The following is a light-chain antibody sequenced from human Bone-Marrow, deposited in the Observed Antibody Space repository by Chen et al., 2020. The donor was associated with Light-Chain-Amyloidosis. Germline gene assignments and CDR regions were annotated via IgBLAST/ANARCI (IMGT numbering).Light chain of an antibody. CDR2: AVS. CDR3: SSFTSSSSYV. Sequence: QSALTQPASGPGSPGRSITISSTGTSADVGTYNYASWYQQHPGKAPKVMIYAVSNRPSGVSNRFSGSKSGNTASLTISGLQAEDEADYYCSSFTSSSSYVFGPGTKVTVL. J-gene: IGLJ1*01. CDR1: SADVGTYNY. V-gene: IGLV2-14*01.